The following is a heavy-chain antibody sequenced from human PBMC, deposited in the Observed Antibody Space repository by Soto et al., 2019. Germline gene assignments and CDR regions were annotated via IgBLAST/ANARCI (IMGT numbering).Heavy chain of an antibody. CDR3: ASLKTDMVRGVISYYYYMDV. V-gene: IGHV3-11*01. CDR2: ISSSGSTI. D-gene: IGHD3-10*01. CDR1: GFTFSDYY. Sequence: GGSLRLSCAASGFTFSDYYMSWIRQAPGKGLEWVSYISSSGSTIYYADSVKGRFTISRDNAKNSLYLQMNSLRAEDTAVYYCASLKTDMVRGVISYYYYMDVWGKGTTVTVSS. J-gene: IGHJ6*03.